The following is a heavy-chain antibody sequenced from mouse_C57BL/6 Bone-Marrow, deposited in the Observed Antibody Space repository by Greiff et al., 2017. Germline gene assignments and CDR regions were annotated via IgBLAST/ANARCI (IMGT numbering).Heavy chain of an antibody. Sequence: VQLQQPGAELVRPGSSVKLSCKASGYTFTSYWMHWVKQRPIQGLEWIGNIDPSDSETHYNQKFKDKATLTVDKSSSTAYMQLSSLTSEDSAVYYCARRKAKDYAMDYWGQGTSVTVSS. CDR1: GYTFTSYW. CDR3: ARRKAKDYAMDY. CDR2: IDPSDSET. V-gene: IGHV1-52*01. J-gene: IGHJ4*01. D-gene: IGHD6-1*01.